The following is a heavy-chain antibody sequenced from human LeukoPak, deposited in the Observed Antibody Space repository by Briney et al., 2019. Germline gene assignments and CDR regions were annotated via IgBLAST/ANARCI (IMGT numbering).Heavy chain of an antibody. J-gene: IGHJ4*02. V-gene: IGHV1-2*02. CDR3: AIGAPDY. CDR2: INTDSGGT. Sequence: ASVKVSFKASGYTFTDYYLHWVRQAPGQGLEWMGWINTDSGGTNYTEKFQGRVTMTRDTSPSTAYMEMRSLRSDDTAIYYCAIGAPDYWGQGTLVTVSS. CDR1: GYTFTDYY.